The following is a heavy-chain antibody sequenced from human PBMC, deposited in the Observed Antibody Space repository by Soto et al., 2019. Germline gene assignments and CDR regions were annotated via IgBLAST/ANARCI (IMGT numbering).Heavy chain of an antibody. V-gene: IGHV3-33*06. CDR1: GFTFSHYG. J-gene: IGHJ4*02. CDR3: ANVIATTGTGRLDY. D-gene: IGHD6-13*01. CDR2: IWYDGSDK. Sequence: QVQLVESGGGVVQPGRSLRLSCAASGFTFSHYGMHWVRQGPGKGLEWLAMIWYDGSDKYYADSVKDRFTISRDDSRNTVYLQMNSLRAEDTAIDDCANVIATTGTGRLDYWGQGTRVTVSS.